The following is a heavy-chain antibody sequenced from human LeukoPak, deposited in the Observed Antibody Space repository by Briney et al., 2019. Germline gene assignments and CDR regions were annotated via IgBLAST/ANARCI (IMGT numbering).Heavy chain of an antibody. CDR3: ARSNIAVRRGDNWFDP. V-gene: IGHV1-2*02. CDR2: IGPNSGGT. CDR1: GYTFSDYY. J-gene: IGHJ5*02. Sequence: ASVKVSCKAPGYTFSDYYMHWVRQAPGQGLEWTGWIGPNSGGTNYAQKFQGRVTMTRDTSISTAYMELSRLISDDTAVYYCARSNIAVRRGDNWFDPWGQGTLVTVSS. D-gene: IGHD6-6*01.